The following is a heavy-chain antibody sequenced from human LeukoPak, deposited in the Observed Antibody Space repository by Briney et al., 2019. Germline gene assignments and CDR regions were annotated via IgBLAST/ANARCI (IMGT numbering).Heavy chain of an antibody. CDR3: AKNRPRFLEWLLYY. D-gene: IGHD3-3*01. J-gene: IGHJ4*02. CDR2: ISYDGSNK. V-gene: IGHV3-30*18. CDR1: GFTFSTNG. Sequence: AGSLRLSCAAAGFTFSTNGMQWVRQAPGKGLEWVAVISYDGSNKYYATSMKGRFTISRDNSKNTLYLQMNSLRAEDTAVYYCAKNRPRFLEWLLYYCGQGTLVTVSS.